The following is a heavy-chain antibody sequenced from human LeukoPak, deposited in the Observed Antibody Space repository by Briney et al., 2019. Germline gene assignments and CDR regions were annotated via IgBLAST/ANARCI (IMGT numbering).Heavy chain of an antibody. CDR3: ARGGVRGVIITHFDY. D-gene: IGHD3-10*01. J-gene: IGHJ4*02. CDR1: GYTFTSYG. V-gene: IGHV1-18*01. Sequence: ASVTVSCKASGYTFTSYGISWVRQAPGQGLEGMGWISAYNGNTNYAQKLQGRATITTDTSTSTAYMELRSLRSDDTAVYYCARGGVRGVIITHFDYWGQGTLVTVSS. CDR2: ISAYNGNT.